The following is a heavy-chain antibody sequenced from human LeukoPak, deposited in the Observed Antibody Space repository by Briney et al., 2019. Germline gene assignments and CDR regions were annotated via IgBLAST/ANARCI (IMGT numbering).Heavy chain of an antibody. D-gene: IGHD6-19*01. CDR2: INHSGST. J-gene: IGHJ6*03. V-gene: IGHV4-34*01. Sequence: SETLSLTCAVYGGSFSGYYWSWIRQPPGKGLEWIGEINHSGSTNYNPSLKSRVTISVDTSKNQFSLKLSSVTAADTAVYYCARHVVGQWPGYYYYYMDVWAKGPRSPSP. CDR1: GGSFSGYY. CDR3: ARHVVGQWPGYYYYYMDV.